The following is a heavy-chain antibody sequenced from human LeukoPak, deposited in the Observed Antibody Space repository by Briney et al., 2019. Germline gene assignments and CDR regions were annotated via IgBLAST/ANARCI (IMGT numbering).Heavy chain of an antibody. Sequence: PGGSLRLSCAASGFTFSNYWMTWVRQAPGKGLEWVANIREDGGHTYFLDSVKGRFTISRDNAENSLSLQMNSLRVEDTAIYFCARDRNYHEIEMWYDANVICGQGTMVTVSS. J-gene: IGHJ3*02. CDR2: IREDGGHT. CDR3: ARDRNYHEIEMWYDANVI. V-gene: IGHV3-7*01. D-gene: IGHD3-22*01. CDR1: GFTFSNYW.